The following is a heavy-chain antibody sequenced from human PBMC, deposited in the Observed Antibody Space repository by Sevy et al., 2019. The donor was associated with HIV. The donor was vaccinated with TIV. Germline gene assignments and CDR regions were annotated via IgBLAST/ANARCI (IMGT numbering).Heavy chain of an antibody. CDR1: GYTFTDYY. CDR2: IHPNSAGT. Sequence: ASVKVSCKASGYTFTDYYMHWVRQAPGQGLEWMGWIHPNSAGTNYAQKFQGRVTMTRDTSIGTAYMELNRLRSDDTAVYYCARGQLQFLGWFLGDSWGQGTLVTVSS. J-gene: IGHJ4*02. D-gene: IGHD3-3*01. V-gene: IGHV1-2*02. CDR3: ARGQLQFLGWFLGDS.